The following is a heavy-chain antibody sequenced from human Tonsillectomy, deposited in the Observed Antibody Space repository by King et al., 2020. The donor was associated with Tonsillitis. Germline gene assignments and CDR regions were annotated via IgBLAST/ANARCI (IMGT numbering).Heavy chain of an antibody. Sequence: TLKESGPTLVKPTQTLTLTCTFSGFSLSTSGVGVGWIRQPPGKALEWLALIYWDDNKYYSPSLKSRLTITKDTSKNQVVLTMTNMDPVDTATYYFAHRPPPYLNFDYWGQGTLVTVSS. D-gene: IGHD2-8*01. CDR2: IYWDDNK. CDR3: AHRPPPYLNFDY. J-gene: IGHJ4*02. CDR1: GFSLSTSGVG. V-gene: IGHV2-5*02.